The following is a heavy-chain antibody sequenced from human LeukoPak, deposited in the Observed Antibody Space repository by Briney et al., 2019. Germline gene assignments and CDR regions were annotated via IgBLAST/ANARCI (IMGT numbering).Heavy chain of an antibody. Sequence: SETLSLTCAVYGGSFSGYYWSWIRQPPGKGLEWIGEINHSGSTNYNPSLKSRVTISVDTSKNQFSLKLSSVTAADTAVYYCARVSGPTYYDILTGSYYFDYWGQGTLVTVSS. D-gene: IGHD3-9*01. CDR3: ARVSGPTYYDILTGSYYFDY. CDR1: GGSFSGYY. J-gene: IGHJ4*02. CDR2: INHSGST. V-gene: IGHV4-34*01.